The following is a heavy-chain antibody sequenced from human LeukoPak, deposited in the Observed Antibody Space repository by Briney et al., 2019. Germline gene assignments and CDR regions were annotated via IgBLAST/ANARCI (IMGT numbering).Heavy chain of an antibody. CDR1: GYTFTSYG. V-gene: IGHV1-18*01. CDR2: ISAYNGNT. Sequence: ASVKVSCKASGYTFTSYGISWARQAPGQGLEWMGWISAYNGNTNYAQKFQGRVTMTTDTSTSTAYMELRSLRSDDTAVYYCAKDGYYDSSGYRSDYWGQGTLVTVSS. D-gene: IGHD3-22*01. J-gene: IGHJ4*02. CDR3: AKDGYYDSSGYRSDY.